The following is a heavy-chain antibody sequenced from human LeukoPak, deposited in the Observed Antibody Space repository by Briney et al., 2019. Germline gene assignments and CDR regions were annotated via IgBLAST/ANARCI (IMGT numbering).Heavy chain of an antibody. CDR2: IIPIFDTA. CDR3: ARDGVEMATIIGYFDY. CDR1: GGTFSSYA. V-gene: IGHV1-69*13. D-gene: IGHD5-24*01. J-gene: IGHJ4*02. Sequence: GASVKVSCKASGGTFSSYAISWVRQAPGQGLEWMGGIIPIFDTANYAQKFQGRVTITADESTSTAYMELSSLRSEDTAVYYCARDGVEMATIIGYFDYWGQGTLVTVSS.